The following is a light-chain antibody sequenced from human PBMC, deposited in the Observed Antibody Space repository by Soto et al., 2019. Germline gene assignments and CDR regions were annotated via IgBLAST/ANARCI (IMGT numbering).Light chain of an antibody. CDR1: QGVTSY. CDR3: QQLNSYPLT. CDR2: DAS. Sequence: VIWMTQSPYILSASPGERATLTCRTSQGVTSYIAWYQQRPGQAPRLLIYDASNLASGVPARFSGSRSGTDFTLTISSLQPADFATYYCQQLNSYPLTFGQGTRLE. V-gene: IGKV1D-8*03. J-gene: IGKJ5*01.